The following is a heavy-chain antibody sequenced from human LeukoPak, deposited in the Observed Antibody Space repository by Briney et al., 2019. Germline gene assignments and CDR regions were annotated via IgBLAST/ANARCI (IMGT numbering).Heavy chain of an antibody. Sequence: SETLSLTCTVSGGSISSSSYYWGWIRQPPGKGLEWIGSIYYSGSTYYNPSLKSRVTISVDTSKNQFSLKLSSVTAADTAVYYCARVQPYGSGSYYMDVWGQGTTVTVSS. CDR2: IYYSGST. CDR1: GGSISSSSYY. D-gene: IGHD3-10*01. CDR3: ARVQPYGSGSYYMDV. J-gene: IGHJ6*03. V-gene: IGHV4-39*07.